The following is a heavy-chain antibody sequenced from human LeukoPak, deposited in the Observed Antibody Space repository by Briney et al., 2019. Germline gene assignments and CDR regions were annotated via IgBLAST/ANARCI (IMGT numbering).Heavy chain of an antibody. V-gene: IGHV1-2*02. D-gene: IGHD1-26*01. CDR3: ARENPTGANIDAFDI. CDR1: GYTFTGYY. Sequence: ASVKVSCKASGYTFTGYYMHWARQAPGQGLEWMGWINPNSGSTNYAQKFQGRGTITRDTSISTAYMEMSRLRSDDTAVYYCARENPTGANIDAFDIWGQGTMVTVSS. J-gene: IGHJ3*02. CDR2: INPNSGST.